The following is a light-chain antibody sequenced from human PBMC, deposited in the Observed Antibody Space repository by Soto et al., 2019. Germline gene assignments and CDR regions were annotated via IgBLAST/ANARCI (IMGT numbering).Light chain of an antibody. CDR3: QQRSNWHLT. CDR2: DAS. J-gene: IGKJ4*01. Sequence: EIVLTQSPATLSLSPGESATLSCRASQSVSSYSAWYQQKPGQAPRLLIYDASNRATGIPARFSGSGSGTDFTLTISSLEPEDFAVYYCQQRSNWHLTFGGGTKVDIK. CDR1: QSVSSY. V-gene: IGKV3-11*01.